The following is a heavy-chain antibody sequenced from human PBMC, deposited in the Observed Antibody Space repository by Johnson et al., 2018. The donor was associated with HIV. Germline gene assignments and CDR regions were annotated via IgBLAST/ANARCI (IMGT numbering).Heavy chain of an antibody. Sequence: VLLVESGGGLVQPGGSLRLSCAASGFTVNSNYINWVRQAPRKGLEWVSVIYSGGSTYYADSVKGRFTISRDNSNNTLYLQMNSLRAEDTAVYYCARVHSGGAFDIWGQGTMVTVSS. CDR1: GFTVNSNY. V-gene: IGHV3-66*01. J-gene: IGHJ3*02. CDR2: IYSGGST. CDR3: ARVHSGGAFDI.